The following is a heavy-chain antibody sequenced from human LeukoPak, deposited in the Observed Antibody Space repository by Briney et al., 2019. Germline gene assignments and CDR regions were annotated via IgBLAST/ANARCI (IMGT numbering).Heavy chain of an antibody. CDR2: ISSSGSYI. V-gene: IGHV3-21*01. CDR1: GFSFSSYS. J-gene: IGHJ3*02. Sequence: GGSLRLSCAASGFSFSSYSMNWVRQAPGKGLEWASYISSSGSYIYYADSVRGRFTISRDNAKNSLCLQMNSLRAEDTAVYYCARGGAAGGTDAFDIWGQGTMVTVSS. CDR3: ARGGAAGGTDAFDI. D-gene: IGHD6-13*01.